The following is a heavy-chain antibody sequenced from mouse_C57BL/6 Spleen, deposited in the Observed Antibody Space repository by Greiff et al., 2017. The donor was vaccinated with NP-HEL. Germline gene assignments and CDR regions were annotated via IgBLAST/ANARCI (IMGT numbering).Heavy chain of an antibody. CDR3: VGVYYGSSYAMDY. Sequence: EVQGVESGGGLVQPKGSLKLSCAASGFSFNTYAMNWVRQAPGKGLEWVARIRSKSNNYATYYADSVKDRFTISRDDSESMLYLQMNNLKTEDTAMYYCVGVYYGSSYAMDYWGQGTSVTVSS. V-gene: IGHV10-1*01. CDR2: IRSKSNNYAT. CDR1: GFSFNTYA. J-gene: IGHJ4*01. D-gene: IGHD1-1*01.